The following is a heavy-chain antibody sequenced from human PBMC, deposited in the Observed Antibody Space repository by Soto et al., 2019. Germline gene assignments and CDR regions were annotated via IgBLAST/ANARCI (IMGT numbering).Heavy chain of an antibody. CDR1: GYTFTSYA. V-gene: IGHV1-3*01. Sequence: ASVKVSCKASGYTFTSYAMHWVRQAPGQRLEWMGWINAGNGNTKYSQKFQGRVTITRDTSASTAYMELSSLRSEDTAVCYCAGFPYDFWSGYYDHLDAFDIWGQGTMVTVSS. CDR3: AGFPYDFWSGYYDHLDAFDI. CDR2: INAGNGNT. D-gene: IGHD3-3*01. J-gene: IGHJ3*02.